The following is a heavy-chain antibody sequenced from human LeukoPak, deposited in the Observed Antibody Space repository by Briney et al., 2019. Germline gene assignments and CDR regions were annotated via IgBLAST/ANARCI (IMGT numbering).Heavy chain of an antibody. D-gene: IGHD6-19*01. CDR1: GDIVSNNGAS. CDR2: TYYRTRWYF. CDR3: ARGGAGWYVSVFDP. J-gene: IGHJ5*02. Sequence: SQTLSLTCAISGDIVSNNGASWNWIRQSPSRGLEWLGRTYYRTRWYFDYAVSVRSRATINPDTSKNQFSLQLDSVTSEDTAVYYCARGGAGWYVSVFDPWGQGTLVTVSS. V-gene: IGHV6-1*01.